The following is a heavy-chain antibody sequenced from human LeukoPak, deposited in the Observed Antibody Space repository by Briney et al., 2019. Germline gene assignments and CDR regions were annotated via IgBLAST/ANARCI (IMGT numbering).Heavy chain of an antibody. J-gene: IGHJ4*02. CDR2: IYYSGIT. CDR3: ARQSRYSSGWLDY. CDR1: GGSFSGYY. Sequence: SETLSLTCALYGGSFSGYYWSWIRQPPGKGLEWIGYIYYSGITKYNPSLKSRVTMSVDTSKKQFSLKLSSVTAADTAVYYCARQSRYSSGWLDYWGQGTLVTVSS. D-gene: IGHD6-19*01. V-gene: IGHV4-59*08.